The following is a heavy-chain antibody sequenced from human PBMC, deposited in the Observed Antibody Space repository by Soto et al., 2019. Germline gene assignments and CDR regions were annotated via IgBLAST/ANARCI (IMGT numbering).Heavy chain of an antibody. CDR3: ARIIPPNYYDRSGYDY. Sequence: QVTLKESGPVLVNPTETLTLTCTVSGFSLSNARMGVSWIRQPPGKALEWLAHIFSNDEKSYSTSLKSRLTNYKDTSKSQVVLTMTNMDPVDTATYYCARIIPPNYYDRSGYDYWGQGTLVTVSS. CDR2: IFSNDEK. J-gene: IGHJ4*02. CDR1: GFSLSNARMG. D-gene: IGHD3-22*01. V-gene: IGHV2-26*01.